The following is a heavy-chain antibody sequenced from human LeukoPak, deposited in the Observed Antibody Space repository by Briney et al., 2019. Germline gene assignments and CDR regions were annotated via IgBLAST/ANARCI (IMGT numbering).Heavy chain of an antibody. J-gene: IGHJ5*01. V-gene: IGHV3-33*06. Sequence: GSLRLSCAASGFTFSDYGIHWVRQAPGKGLEWVAVIWYDGTNKYYGDSVKGRFTISRDNSKNTLYLQMNSLRAEDTAVYYCAKDRGSYSTTADSWGQGTLVTVSS. D-gene: IGHD1-26*01. CDR3: AKDRGSYSTTADS. CDR1: GFTFSDYG. CDR2: IWYDGTNK.